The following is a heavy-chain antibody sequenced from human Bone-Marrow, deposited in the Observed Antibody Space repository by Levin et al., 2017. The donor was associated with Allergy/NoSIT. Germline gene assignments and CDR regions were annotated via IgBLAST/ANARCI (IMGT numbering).Heavy chain of an antibody. CDR2: VSDSGDTT. CDR1: GFTFYHYA. J-gene: IGHJ4*02. Sequence: GGSLRLSCAASGFTFYHYAMNWVRQAPGKGLEWVSTVSDSGDTTYYADSVRGRFTISRDNSRNTLYLQMNTLRAEDTAVYYCAKDLRGGPPRYHDYWGQGTLVSVSS. CDR3: AKDLRGGPPRYHDY. V-gene: IGHV3-23*01. D-gene: IGHD1-26*01.